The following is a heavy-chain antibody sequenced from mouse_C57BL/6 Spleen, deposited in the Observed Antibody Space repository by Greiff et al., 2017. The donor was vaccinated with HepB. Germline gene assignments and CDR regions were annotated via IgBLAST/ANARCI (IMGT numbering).Heavy chain of an antibody. V-gene: IGHV3-6*01. CDR3: ASRWDEDY. D-gene: IGHD4-1*01. Sequence: EVQVVESGPGLVKPSQSLSLTCSVTGYSITSGYYWNWIRQFPGNKLEWMGYISYDGSNNYNPSLKNRISITRDTSKNQFFLKLNSVTTEDTATYYCASRWDEDYWGQGTSVTVSS. CDR2: ISYDGSN. CDR1: GYSITSGYY. J-gene: IGHJ4*01.